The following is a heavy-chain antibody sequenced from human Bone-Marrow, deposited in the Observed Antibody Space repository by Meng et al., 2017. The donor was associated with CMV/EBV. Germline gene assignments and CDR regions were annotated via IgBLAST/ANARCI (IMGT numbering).Heavy chain of an antibody. Sequence: ESLKISCTVSGYSISSGYYWGWIRQPPGKGLEWIGYIYYSGSTNYNPSLKSRVTISVDTSKNQFSLKLSSVTAADTAVYYCARQGTSYPRWFDPWGQGTLVTVSS. CDR1: GYSISSGYY. CDR3: ARQGTSYPRWFDP. J-gene: IGHJ5*02. D-gene: IGHD2-2*01. CDR2: IYYSGST. V-gene: IGHV4-61*01.